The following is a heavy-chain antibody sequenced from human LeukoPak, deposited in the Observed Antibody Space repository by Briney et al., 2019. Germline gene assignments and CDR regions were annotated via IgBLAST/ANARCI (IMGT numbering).Heavy chain of an antibody. V-gene: IGHV1-2*02. Sequence: ASVKVSCKASGYTFTGYYMHWVRQAPGQGLEWMGWINPKSGDTKYAQKFLGRVTLTRDTSTTIVYMELKWLTSDDTAVYYCSRGSGISYGGIDYWGQGTLVTVSS. J-gene: IGHJ4*02. D-gene: IGHD5-18*01. CDR1: GYTFTGYY. CDR2: INPKSGDT. CDR3: SRGSGISYGGIDY.